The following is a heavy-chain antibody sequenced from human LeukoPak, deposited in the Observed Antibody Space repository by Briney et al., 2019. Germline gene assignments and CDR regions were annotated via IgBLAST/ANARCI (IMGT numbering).Heavy chain of an antibody. CDR3: ARAIGYDVSTETAMDGLDY. J-gene: IGHJ4*02. CDR1: GFTFSSYG. D-gene: IGHD5-18*01. Sequence: GGSLRLSCAASGFTFSSYGMHWVRQAPGKGLEWVAVIWYDGSNKYYADSVKGRFTISRDNSKNTLYLQMNSLRAEDTAVYYCARAIGYDVSTETAMDGLDYWGQGTLVTVSS. V-gene: IGHV3-33*01. CDR2: IWYDGSNK.